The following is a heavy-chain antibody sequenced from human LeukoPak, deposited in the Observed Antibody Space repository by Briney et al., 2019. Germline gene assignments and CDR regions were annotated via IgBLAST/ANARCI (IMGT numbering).Heavy chain of an antibody. CDR1: GGSISSSGYY. CDR2: IYYSGNT. CDR3: ARGEGQAFDI. V-gene: IGHV4-39*07. J-gene: IGHJ3*02. D-gene: IGHD1-26*01. Sequence: PSETPSLTCTVSGGSISSSGYYWGWIRQTPGKGLEWIGSIYYSGNTYYNPSLKSRVTISIDTSKNQFSLKLNSVTAADTAVYYCARGEGQAFDIWGQGTMVTVSS.